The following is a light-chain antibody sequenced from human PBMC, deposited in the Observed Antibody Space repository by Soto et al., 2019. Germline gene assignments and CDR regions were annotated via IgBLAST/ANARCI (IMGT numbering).Light chain of an antibody. J-gene: IGLJ3*02. CDR3: SSYTGSSTLWV. CDR2: DVT. V-gene: IGLV2-14*01. Sequence: QSALTQPASVSGSPGQSITISCTGTSSDVGAYNYVSWYQQYPGKAPKLIIYDVTNRPSGVSNRFSGSKSGNTASLTISGLQAEDEAEYYCSSYTGSSTLWVFGGGTKLTVL. CDR1: SSDVGAYNY.